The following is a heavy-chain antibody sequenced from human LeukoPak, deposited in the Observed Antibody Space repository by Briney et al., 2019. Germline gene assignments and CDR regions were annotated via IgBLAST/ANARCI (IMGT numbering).Heavy chain of an antibody. J-gene: IGHJ4*02. CDR3: AKGVQSYSSGWFFDY. D-gene: IGHD6-19*01. Sequence: GGSLRLSCAASGFTFSSYWMTWVRQAPGKGLEWVSAISGSGGSTYYADSVKGRFTISRDNSKNTLYLQMNSLRAEDTAVYYCAKGVQSYSSGWFFDYWGQGTLVTVSS. CDR2: ISGSGGST. CDR1: GFTFSSYW. V-gene: IGHV3-23*01.